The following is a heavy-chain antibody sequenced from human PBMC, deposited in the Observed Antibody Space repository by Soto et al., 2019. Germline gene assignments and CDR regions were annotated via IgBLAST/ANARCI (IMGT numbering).Heavy chain of an antibody. CDR3: ASARISYEADGYYYYYYGMAV. CDR1: GFTFSSYG. D-gene: IGHD5-12*01. CDR2: IWYDGSNK. J-gene: IGHJ6*04. V-gene: IGHV3-33*01. Sequence: QVQLVESGGGVVQPGRSLRLSWAASGFTFSSYGMHWVRQAPGNGLERVAVIWYDGSNKYYGDSVKGRFTISRDNSKNTLYLQMNRLRAEDTAVYYCASARISYEADGYYYYYYGMAVWGDGTTVNFSS.